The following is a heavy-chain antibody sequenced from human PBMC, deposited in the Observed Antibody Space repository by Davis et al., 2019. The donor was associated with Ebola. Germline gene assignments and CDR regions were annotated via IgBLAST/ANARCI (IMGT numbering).Heavy chain of an antibody. J-gene: IGHJ4*02. D-gene: IGHD1-26*01. CDR3: AKQRGVGAIDYDY. CDR2: ISSAAGST. Sequence: GESLKISCAASGFTFRSFAMSWVRQAPGKGLEWVSGISSAAGSTYSADSVKGRFSISRDNSKNTLYLQMNSLRADDTAVYYCAKQRGVGAIDYDYWGRGTVVTVSS. CDR1: GFTFRSFA. V-gene: IGHV3-23*01.